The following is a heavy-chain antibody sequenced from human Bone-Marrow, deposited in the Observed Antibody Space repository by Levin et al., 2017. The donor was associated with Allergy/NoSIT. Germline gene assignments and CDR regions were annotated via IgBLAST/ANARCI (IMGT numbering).Heavy chain of an antibody. V-gene: IGHV4-30-4*01. CDR3: ARVSLHADRYFDL. Sequence: SQTLSLTCTVSGGSISSGDYYWSWIRQPPGKGLEWIGYIYYSGSTYYNPSLKSRVTISVDTSKNQFSLKLSSVTAADTAVYYCARVSLHADRYFDLWGRGTLVTVSS. CDR2: IYYSGST. CDR1: GGSISSGDYY. D-gene: IGHD3-3*02. J-gene: IGHJ2*01.